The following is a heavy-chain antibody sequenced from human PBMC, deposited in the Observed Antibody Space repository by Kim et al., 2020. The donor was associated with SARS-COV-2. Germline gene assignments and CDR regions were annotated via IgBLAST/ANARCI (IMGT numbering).Heavy chain of an antibody. CDR3: ARDSGSGRFDY. J-gene: IGHJ4*02. Sequence: KYYVDSVKGRFTISRDNAKNSLYLQMTSLRAEDTAVYFCARDSGSGRFDYWGQGTLVTVSS. CDR2: K. V-gene: IGHV3-7*01. D-gene: IGHD3-10*01.